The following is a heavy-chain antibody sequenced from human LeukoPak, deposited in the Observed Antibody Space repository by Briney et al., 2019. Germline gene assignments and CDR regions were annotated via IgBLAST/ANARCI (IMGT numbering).Heavy chain of an antibody. Sequence: SETLSLTCTVSGGSLSSGGYYWSWIRQHPGKGLEWIGYIYYSGSTYYNPSLKSRVTISVDTSKNQFSLKLSSVTAADTAVYYCARLIAGTSRGYYYYMDVWGKGTTVTVSS. J-gene: IGHJ6*03. V-gene: IGHV4-31*03. CDR3: ARLIAGTSRGYYYYMDV. CDR2: IYYSGST. D-gene: IGHD1-14*01. CDR1: GGSLSSGGYY.